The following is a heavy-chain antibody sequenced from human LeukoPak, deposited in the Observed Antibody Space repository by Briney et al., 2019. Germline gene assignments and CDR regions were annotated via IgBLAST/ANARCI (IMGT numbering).Heavy chain of an antibody. Sequence: ASVTVSCKASGYTFTSYDIKWVRQAAGQGLEGMGWMNRNSGNTVYAQRFKGRVTMNRKRDINTAYMELSSLRSEDTAVYYCARRFPPKYYYDSNAFDIWGQGTMVTVSS. D-gene: IGHD3-22*01. CDR3: ARRFPPKYYYDSNAFDI. J-gene: IGHJ3*02. CDR2: MNRNSGNT. CDR1: GYTFTSYD. V-gene: IGHV1-8*01.